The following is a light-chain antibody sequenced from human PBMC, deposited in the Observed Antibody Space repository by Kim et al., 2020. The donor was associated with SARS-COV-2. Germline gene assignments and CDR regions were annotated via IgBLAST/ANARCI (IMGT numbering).Light chain of an antibody. CDR1: SLRRND. CDR3: NSPGDSGNPWV. J-gene: IGLJ3*02. CDR2: GKT. V-gene: IGLV3-19*01. Sequence: AVGKTVRITCQGDSLRRNDASSYQHKAGSAPVRVICGKTNRPAGIPGRLPGSSSGNTAALTTTRAPEEDEADYYCNSPGDSGNPWVFGGGTQLTVL.